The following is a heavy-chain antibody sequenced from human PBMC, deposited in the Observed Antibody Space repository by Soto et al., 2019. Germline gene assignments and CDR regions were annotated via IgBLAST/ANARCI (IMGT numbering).Heavy chain of an antibody. CDR2: IKQDGSEK. CDR1: GFTFSSYW. V-gene: IGHV3-7*03. Sequence: EVQLVESGGGLVQPGGSLRLSCAASGFTFSSYWMSWVRQAPGKGLEWVANIKQDGSEKYYVDSVKGRFTISRDNAKNSLYLQMNSLRAEDTAVYYCAREGREDSSIAARPYYYYSMDVWGQGTTVTVSS. J-gene: IGHJ6*02. D-gene: IGHD6-6*01. CDR3: AREGREDSSIAARPYYYYSMDV.